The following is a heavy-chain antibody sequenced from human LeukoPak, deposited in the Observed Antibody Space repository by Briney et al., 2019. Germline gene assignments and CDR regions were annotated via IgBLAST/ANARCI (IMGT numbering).Heavy chain of an antibody. Sequence: GGSLRLSCLTSGFTFSTNAMSWVRQAPGKGLEWISGISGSGASTYYADSVTGRFTISRDNSRNTLYLQMNSLRGDDTAVYYCAKDVGKWESLHSFDYWGQGTLVTVSS. CDR2: ISGSGAST. V-gene: IGHV3-23*01. CDR1: GFTFSTNA. D-gene: IGHD1-26*01. J-gene: IGHJ4*02. CDR3: AKDVGKWESLHSFDY.